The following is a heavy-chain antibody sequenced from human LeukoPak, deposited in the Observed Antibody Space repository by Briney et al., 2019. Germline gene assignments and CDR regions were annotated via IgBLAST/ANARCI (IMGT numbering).Heavy chain of an antibody. J-gene: IGHJ3*02. V-gene: IGHV4-61*02. D-gene: IGHD2-2*01. CDR3: ARSSLGCSSTSCSPPSAFDI. Sequence: SQTLSLTCTVSGGSISSGSYYWSWIRQPAGKGLEWIGRIYTSGSTYYNPSLKSRVTISVDRSKNQFSLKLSSVTAADTAVYYCARSSLGCSSTSCSPPSAFDIWGQGTMVAVPS. CDR2: IYTSGST. CDR1: GGSISSGSYY.